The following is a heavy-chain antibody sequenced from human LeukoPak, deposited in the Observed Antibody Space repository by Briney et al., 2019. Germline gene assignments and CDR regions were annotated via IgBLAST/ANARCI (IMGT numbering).Heavy chain of an antibody. Sequence: GGSLRLSCAASGFAVSSNYMSWVRQAPGKGLQWVSLIYSGGSTYYADSVKGRFTISRDNSKNTLYLQMNGLRAEDTAVYYCASLNDGEFHFDYWGQGTLVTVSS. CDR1: GFAVSSNY. CDR3: ASLNDGEFHFDY. V-gene: IGHV3-53*01. D-gene: IGHD3-10*01. J-gene: IGHJ4*02. CDR2: IYSGGST.